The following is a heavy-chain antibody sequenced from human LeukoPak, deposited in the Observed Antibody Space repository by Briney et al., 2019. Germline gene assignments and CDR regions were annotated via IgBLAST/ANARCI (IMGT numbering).Heavy chain of an antibody. CDR2: IWYDGSNK. J-gene: IGHJ6*02. CDR3: AREEPYYDILTGYRQSYYYYGMDV. V-gene: IGHV3-33*01. Sequence: GGSLRLSCAASGFTFSSYGMHWVRQAPGKGLEWVAVIWYDGSNKYYADSVKGRFTISRDNSKNTLYLQMNSLRAEDTAVYYCAREEPYYDILTGYRQSYYYYGMDVWGQGTTVTVSS. CDR1: GFTFSSYG. D-gene: IGHD3-9*01.